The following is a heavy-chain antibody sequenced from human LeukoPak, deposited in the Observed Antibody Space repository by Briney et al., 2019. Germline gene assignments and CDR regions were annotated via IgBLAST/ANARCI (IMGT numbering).Heavy chain of an antibody. V-gene: IGHV4-39*01. CDR2: IYYSGST. D-gene: IGHD3-22*01. CDR3: VRLFYYDSSGPPS. CDR1: RDSIRSSNYY. J-gene: IGHJ5*02. Sequence: SETLSLTCSVLRDSIRSSNYYWGWIRQPPGKGLEWIGSIYYSGSTYYNPSLKGRGTMSIDTSNNQFSLKLTSATATDTAVYYCVRLFYYDSSGPPSWGQGTLVTVSS.